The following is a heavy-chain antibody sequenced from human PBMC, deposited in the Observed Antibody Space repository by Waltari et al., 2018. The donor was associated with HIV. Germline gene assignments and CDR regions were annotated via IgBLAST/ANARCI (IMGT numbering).Heavy chain of an antibody. CDR3: ASGSRRGHSHGIDY. Sequence: QVQLQESGPGLVKPSETLSLNCSASGYSIASGYYWGWIRQPPGKALEWIGSSLHSGNTYYNPSLKSRLTISLDTSKNQVSLKLSSVTAADTAVYYCASGSRRGHSHGIDYWGQGTLVTVSS. V-gene: IGHV4-38-2*01. J-gene: IGHJ4*02. CDR1: GYSIASGYY. D-gene: IGHD5-18*01. CDR2: SLHSGNT.